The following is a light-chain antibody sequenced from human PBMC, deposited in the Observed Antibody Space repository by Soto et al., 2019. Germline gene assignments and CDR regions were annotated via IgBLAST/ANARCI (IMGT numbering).Light chain of an antibody. V-gene: IGKV3-15*01. CDR3: QQYNSLPPYT. CDR2: GAS. Sequence: EIVMTQSPATLSVSPGERATLSCRASQSISSNLAWYQQKPGQAPRLLIYGASTTATGIPARFSGSGSGTEFTLTISGLQSEDSPVYYCQQYNSLPPYTFGQGTKLEIK. CDR1: QSISSN. J-gene: IGKJ2*01.